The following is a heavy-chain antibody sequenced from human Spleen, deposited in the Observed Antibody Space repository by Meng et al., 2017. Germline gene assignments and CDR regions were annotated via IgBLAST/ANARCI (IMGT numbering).Heavy chain of an antibody. Sequence: GESLKISCVGSGFTFNSYAMHWVRQAPGKGLEWVAVVSYDGGSYYYADSVKGRFTISRDNSKNTVDLHMNSLRAEDTAVYYCARGYSSGWWYFFDFWGQGTLVTVSS. CDR1: GFTFNSYA. D-gene: IGHD6-19*01. J-gene: IGHJ4*02. CDR3: ARGYSSGWWYFFDF. CDR2: VSYDGGSY. V-gene: IGHV3-30*04.